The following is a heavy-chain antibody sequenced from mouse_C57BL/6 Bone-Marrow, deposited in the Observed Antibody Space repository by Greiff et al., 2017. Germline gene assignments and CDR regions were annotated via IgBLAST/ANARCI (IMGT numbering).Heavy chain of an antibody. CDR3: ARQGYYYAMDY. Sequence: EVKLMESGGGLVQPGESLKLSCESNEYEFPSHDMSWVRKTPEKRLELVAAINSDGGSTYYPDTMERRFIISSDNTKKTLYLQMSSLRSEDTALYYCARQGYYYAMDYWGQGTSVTVSS. J-gene: IGHJ4*01. CDR1: EYEFPSHD. V-gene: IGHV5-2*01. D-gene: IGHD2-2*01. CDR2: INSDGGST.